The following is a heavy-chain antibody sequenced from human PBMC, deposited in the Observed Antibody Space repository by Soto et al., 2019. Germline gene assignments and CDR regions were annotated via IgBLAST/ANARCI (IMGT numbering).Heavy chain of an antibody. V-gene: IGHV4-59*01. CDR2: IYYSGST. D-gene: IGHD2-8*01. CDR1: GGSISSFY. Sequence: SETLSLTCAVSGGSISSFYWSWIRQPPGKGLEWIGYIYYSGSTNYNPSLKSRVTISVDTSKNQFSLKLSSVTAADTAVYYCARDIMGTNYYYYGMDVWGQGTTVTVSS. CDR3: ARDIMGTNYYYYGMDV. J-gene: IGHJ6*02.